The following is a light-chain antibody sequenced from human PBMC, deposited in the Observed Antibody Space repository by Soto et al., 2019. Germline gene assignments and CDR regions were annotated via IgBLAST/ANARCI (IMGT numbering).Light chain of an antibody. CDR3: QQYYSTPTWT. J-gene: IGKJ1*01. V-gene: IGKV4-1*01. CDR1: QRFLYISNNKNY. Sequence: DIVMTQSPDSLAVSLGERATINCSSSQRFLYISNNKNYLAGYQQKPGQPPKLLIYWASTRESGVPDRFSGSGSGTDFTLTISSLQAEDVAVYYCQQYYSTPTWTFGQGTKVDI. CDR2: WAS.